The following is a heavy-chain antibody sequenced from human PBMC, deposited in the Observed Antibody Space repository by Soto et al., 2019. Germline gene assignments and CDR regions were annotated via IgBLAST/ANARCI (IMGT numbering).Heavy chain of an antibody. CDR2: IWYDGSNK. D-gene: IGHD2-2*01. CDR3: ARSGYCSSTSCYYYYYYYMDV. CDR1: GFTFSSYG. J-gene: IGHJ6*03. Sequence: GGSLRLSCAASGFTFSSYGMHWVRQAPGKGLEWVAVIWYDGSNKYYADSVKGRFTISRDNSKNTLYLQMNSLRAEDTAVYYCARSGYCSSTSCYYYYYYYMDVWGKGTTVTVSS. V-gene: IGHV3-33*01.